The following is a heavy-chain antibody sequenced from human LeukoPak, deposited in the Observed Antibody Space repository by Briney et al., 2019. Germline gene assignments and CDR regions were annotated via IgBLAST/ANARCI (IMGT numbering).Heavy chain of an antibody. CDR1: GFTFSSYS. CDR2: ITSSSNTI. D-gene: IGHD5-24*01. Sequence: EGSLRLSXAASGFTFSSYSMNWVRQTPGKGLEWLSYITSSSNTIYYADSVRGRFTISRDNAKNSLYLQMHSLRAEDTAAYYCARWGDGYNYLSYWGQGTLVTVSS. V-gene: IGHV3-48*01. J-gene: IGHJ4*02. CDR3: ARWGDGYNYLSY.